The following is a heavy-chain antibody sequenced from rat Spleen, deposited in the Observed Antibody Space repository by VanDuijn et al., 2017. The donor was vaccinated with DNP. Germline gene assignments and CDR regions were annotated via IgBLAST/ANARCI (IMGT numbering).Heavy chain of an antibody. CDR3: ARHRTIMPYYYAMDA. CDR1: GFTFSDYA. V-gene: IGHV5-17*01. D-gene: IGHD1-12*01. CDR2: ISNDGGST. J-gene: IGHJ4*01. Sequence: EVQLVESGGGLVQPGRSLKFSCAASGFTFSDYAMAWVRQAPKKGLEWVAYISNDGGSTYYRDSVKGRFTISRDNAKRILFLQMDSLRSEDTATYYCARHRTIMPYYYAMDAWGQGASVTVSS.